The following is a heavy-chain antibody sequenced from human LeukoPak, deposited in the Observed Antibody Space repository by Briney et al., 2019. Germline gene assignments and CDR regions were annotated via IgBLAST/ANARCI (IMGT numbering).Heavy chain of an antibody. D-gene: IGHD3-10*01. CDR1: GDSVSSNSAV. CDR2: TYYRSKWHN. CDR3: ALVASGSGSWIDY. Sequence: SQTLSLTCAISGDSVSSNSAVWNWIRQSPSRGLEWLGRTYYRSKWHNEYAESVKSRISINSDTSKNQFSLKLSSVTAADTAVYYCALVASGSGSWIDYWGQGTLVTVSS. J-gene: IGHJ4*02. V-gene: IGHV6-1*01.